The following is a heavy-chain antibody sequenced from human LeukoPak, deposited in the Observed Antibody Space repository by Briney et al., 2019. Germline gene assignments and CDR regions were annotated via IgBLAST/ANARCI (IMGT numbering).Heavy chain of an antibody. J-gene: IGHJ4*02. CDR3: ARLAPGLGSSRSFYFHY. V-gene: IGHV4-39*07. Sequence: PSETLSLTWTVSGGSISSSSYYWGWIRQPPGKGLEWIGSIYYSGSTYYNPSLKSRVTISVDTSKNQFSLKLSSVTAADTAVYYCARLAPGLGSSRSFYFHYWGQGTLVTVSS. CDR2: IYYSGST. CDR1: GGSISSSSYY. D-gene: IGHD1-26*01.